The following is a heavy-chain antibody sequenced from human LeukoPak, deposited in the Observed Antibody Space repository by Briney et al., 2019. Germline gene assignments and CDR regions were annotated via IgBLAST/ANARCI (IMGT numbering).Heavy chain of an antibody. V-gene: IGHV3-48*04. CDR3: ARHLSGITGYTYGRGIDY. J-gene: IGHJ4*02. CDR1: GFTFKIYS. D-gene: IGHD5-18*01. CDR2: IDSSSTTI. Sequence: GGSLRLSCTASGFTFKIYSMNWVRQAPGKGLEWVSYIDSSSTTIFYADSVRGRFTISRDNAKTSLYLQMNSLRAEDTAVYYCARHLSGITGYTYGRGIDYWGQGTLVTVSS.